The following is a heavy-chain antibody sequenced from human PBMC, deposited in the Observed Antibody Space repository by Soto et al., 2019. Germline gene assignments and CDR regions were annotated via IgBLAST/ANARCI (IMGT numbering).Heavy chain of an antibody. CDR3: ARTFNFDY. Sequence: GGSLRLSCAASGFTFSNYNMNWVRQAPGKGLEWVSYISSSSSTIYYSDSVKGRFTISRDNVKNSLYLQMSSLRAEDTALYYCARTFNFDYWGQGTLVTGSS. J-gene: IGHJ4*02. CDR2: ISSSSSTI. CDR1: GFTFSNYN. V-gene: IGHV3-48*01.